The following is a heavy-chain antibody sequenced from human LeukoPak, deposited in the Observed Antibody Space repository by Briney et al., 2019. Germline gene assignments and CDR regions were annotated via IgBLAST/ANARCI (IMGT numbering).Heavy chain of an antibody. CDR3: AKGKYYYVSGSPNWFDP. J-gene: IGHJ5*02. D-gene: IGHD3-10*01. Sequence: GGSLRLSCAASGFTFSSYWMHWVRQAPGKGLVWVSRINGDGSSTACADSVKGRFTISRDNAKNTLYLQMNSLTAEDTAVYYCAKGKYYYVSGSPNWFDPWGQGTLVTVSS. V-gene: IGHV3-74*01. CDR1: GFTFSSYW. CDR2: INGDGSST.